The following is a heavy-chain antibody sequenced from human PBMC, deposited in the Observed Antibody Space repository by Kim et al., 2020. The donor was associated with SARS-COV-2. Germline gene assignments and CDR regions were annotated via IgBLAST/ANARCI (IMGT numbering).Heavy chain of an antibody. Sequence: SETLSLTCTVSGGSISSYYWTWIRQPPGKGLEWIGYIYYSGSTSYNPSLKSRVTISVDPSKNQFSLKLSSVTAADTVVYYCARHFPSPIAARFFDYWGPG. V-gene: IGHV4-59*08. CDR1: GGSISSYY. CDR3: ARHFPSPIAARFFDY. J-gene: IGHJ4*02. CDR2: IYYSGST. D-gene: IGHD6-6*01.